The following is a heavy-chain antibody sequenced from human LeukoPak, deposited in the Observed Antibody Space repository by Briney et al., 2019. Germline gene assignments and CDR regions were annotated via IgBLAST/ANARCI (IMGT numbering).Heavy chain of an antibody. CDR3: ARGGRDGYRQPVDY. CDR2: IKQDGSEK. J-gene: IGHJ4*02. Sequence: PGGSLRLSCAASGFTFSSYWMSWVRQAPGKGLEWVANIKQDGSEKYYVDSVKGRFTISRDNAKNSLYLQMNSLRAEDTAVYYCARGGRDGYRQPVDYWGQGTLVTVSS. CDR1: GFTFSSYW. V-gene: IGHV3-7*01. D-gene: IGHD5-24*01.